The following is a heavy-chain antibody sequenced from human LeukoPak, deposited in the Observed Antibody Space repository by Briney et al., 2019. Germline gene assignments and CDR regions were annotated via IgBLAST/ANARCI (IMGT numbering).Heavy chain of an antibody. CDR1: GFNFANHA. Sequence: GGSLRLSCAASGFNFANHAMSWVRQTAGKGLEWVSAISGGGDITYYADSAKGRFTISRDNSKDTLFLQMHSLRPGDTAVYYCVREDTPATANYWGQGTLVTISS. D-gene: IGHD2-21*02. J-gene: IGHJ4*02. CDR3: VREDTPATANY. CDR2: ISGGGDIT. V-gene: IGHV3-23*01.